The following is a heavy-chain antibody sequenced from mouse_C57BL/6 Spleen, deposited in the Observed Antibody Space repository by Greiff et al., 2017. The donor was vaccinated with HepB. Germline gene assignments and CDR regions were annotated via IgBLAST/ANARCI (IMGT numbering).Heavy chain of an antibody. CDR3: ARGWLLQEAWFAY. CDR1: GFNIKDYY. CDR2: IDPEDGET. V-gene: IGHV14-2*01. J-gene: IGHJ3*01. D-gene: IGHD2-3*01. Sequence: EVQGVESGAELVKPGASVKLSCTASGFNIKDYYMHWVKQRTEQGLEWIGRIDPEDGETKYAPKFQGMATITADTSSNTAYLQLSSLTSEDTAVYYCARGWLLQEAWFAYWGQGTLVTVSA.